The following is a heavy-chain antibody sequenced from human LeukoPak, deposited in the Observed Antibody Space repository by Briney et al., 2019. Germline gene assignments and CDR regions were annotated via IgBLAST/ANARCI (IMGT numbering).Heavy chain of an antibody. J-gene: IGHJ3*02. Sequence: PSQTLSLTCTVSGGSISSGSYYWSWIRQPAGKGLEWIGRIYTSGSTNYNPSLKSRVTISVDTSKNQFSLKLSSVTAADTAVYYCARDIGPFEGPGYERSYAFDIWGQGTMVTVSS. V-gene: IGHV4-61*02. CDR1: GGSISSGSYY. CDR2: IYTSGST. D-gene: IGHD5-12*01. CDR3: ARDIGPFEGPGYERSYAFDI.